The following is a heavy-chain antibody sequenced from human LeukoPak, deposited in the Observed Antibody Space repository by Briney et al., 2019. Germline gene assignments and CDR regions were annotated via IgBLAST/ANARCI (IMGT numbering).Heavy chain of an antibody. CDR2: ISGSGGST. J-gene: IGHJ4*02. D-gene: IGHD6-13*01. CDR3: AKSPGSWYFDY. CDR1: GFTFSDYA. V-gene: IGHV3-23*01. Sequence: GGSLRLSCAASGFTFSDYAMTWVRQAPGKGLEWVSVISGSGGSTEYADSVKGRFTISRDNSKNTLYLQMNSLRVEDTAVYFCAKSPGSWYFDYWGQGSLVTVSS.